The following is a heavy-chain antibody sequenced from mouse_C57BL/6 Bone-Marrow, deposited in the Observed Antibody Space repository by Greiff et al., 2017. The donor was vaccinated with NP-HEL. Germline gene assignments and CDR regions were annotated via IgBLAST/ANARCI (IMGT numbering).Heavy chain of an antibody. J-gene: IGHJ4*01. CDR3: ARRSGSSYLYAMDY. CDR2: INPNNGGT. CDR1: GYTFTDYY. V-gene: IGHV1-26*01. Sequence: EVQLQQSGPELVKPGASVKISCKASGYTFTDYYMNWVKQSHGKSLEWIGDINPNNGGTSYNQKFKGKATLTVDKSSSTAYMELRSLTSEDSAVYYCARRSGSSYLYAMDYWGQGTSVTVSS. D-gene: IGHD1-1*01.